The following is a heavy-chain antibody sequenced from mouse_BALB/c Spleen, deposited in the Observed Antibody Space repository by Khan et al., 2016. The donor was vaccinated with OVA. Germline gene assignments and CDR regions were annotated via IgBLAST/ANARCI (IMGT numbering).Heavy chain of an antibody. CDR2: IWGGGGT. CDR1: GFSLSRYN. J-gene: IGHJ4*01. V-gene: IGHV2-6-4*01. Sequence: QVQLKESGPGLVAPSQSLSITCTVSGFSLSRYNIHWVRQPPGKGLEWLGMIWGGGGTDYNSTPKSRLSSRKDNSQSQVLLKMNSLQTDDTAMYYCARAYYRYDGYYAMDYWGQGTSVTVSS. D-gene: IGHD2-14*01. CDR3: ARAYYRYDGYYAMDY.